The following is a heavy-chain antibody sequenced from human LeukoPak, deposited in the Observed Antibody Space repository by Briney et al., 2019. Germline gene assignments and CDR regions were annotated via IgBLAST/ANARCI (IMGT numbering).Heavy chain of an antibody. CDR1: GFTFSSYS. D-gene: IGHD4-17*01. V-gene: IGHV3-21*01. J-gene: IGHJ4*02. CDR3: ARGESHDYGDYVAY. CDR2: ISSSSSYI. Sequence: GGPLRLSCAASGFTFSSYSMNWVRQAPGKGLEWVSSISSSSSYIYYADSVKGRFTISRDNAKNSLYLQMNSLRAEDTAVYYCARGESHDYGDYVAYWGQGTLVTVSS.